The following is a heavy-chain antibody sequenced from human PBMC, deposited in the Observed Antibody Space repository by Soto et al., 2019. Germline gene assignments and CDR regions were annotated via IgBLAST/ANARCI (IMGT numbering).Heavy chain of an antibody. CDR1: GGTFSSYA. Sequence: QVQLVQSGAEVKKPGSSVKVSCKASGGTFSSYAISWVRQAPGQGLEWMGGIISILGTANYAQKFQGRVTITADNSTSTAYMELSSLRSEDTAVYYCARAPANYGFWSGYYRAGFDYWGQGTLVTVSS. D-gene: IGHD3-3*01. V-gene: IGHV1-69*06. CDR3: ARAPANYGFWSGYYRAGFDY. CDR2: IISILGTA. J-gene: IGHJ4*02.